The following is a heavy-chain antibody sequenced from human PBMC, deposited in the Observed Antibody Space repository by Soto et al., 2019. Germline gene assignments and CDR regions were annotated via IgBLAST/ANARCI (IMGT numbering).Heavy chain of an antibody. Sequence: SETLSLTCSVSGTSIISADYHWGWIRQPPGKGLEWIGTISKSGTTYYNASLKSRLTISVDTSKNQFSLKLSSVIAADTAVYYCASLHSGYAFDLDYWGQGNLVTVS. CDR1: GTSIISADYH. J-gene: IGHJ4*02. CDR2: ISKSGTT. V-gene: IGHV4-39*01. CDR3: ASLHSGYAFDLDY. D-gene: IGHD5-12*01.